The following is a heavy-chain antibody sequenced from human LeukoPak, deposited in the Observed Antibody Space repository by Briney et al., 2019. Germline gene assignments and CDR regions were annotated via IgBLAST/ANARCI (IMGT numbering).Heavy chain of an antibody. CDR3: ARDRYCSSTSCYTGLFYYYYYMDV. Sequence: PGGSLRLSCAASGFTFSSYAMSWVRQAPGKGLEWVSSISSSSSYIYYADSVKGRFTISRDNAKNSLYLQMNSLRAEDTAVYYCARDRYCSSTSCYTGLFYYYYYMDVWGKGTTVTVSS. D-gene: IGHD2-2*02. J-gene: IGHJ6*03. CDR1: GFTFSSYA. CDR2: ISSSSSYI. V-gene: IGHV3-21*01.